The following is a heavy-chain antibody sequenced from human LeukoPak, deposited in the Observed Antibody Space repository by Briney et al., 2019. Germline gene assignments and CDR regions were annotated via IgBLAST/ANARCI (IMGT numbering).Heavy chain of an antibody. CDR3: AREEVGSWYSDY. Sequence: SETLSLTCTVSGYSISSGYYWGWIRQPPGKGLEWIGSIYHSGSTYYNPSLKSRVTISVDTSKNQFSLKLSSVTAADTAVYYCAREEVGSWYSDYWGQGTLVTVSS. V-gene: IGHV4-38-2*02. CDR2: IYHSGST. D-gene: IGHD6-13*01. CDR1: GYSISSGYY. J-gene: IGHJ4*02.